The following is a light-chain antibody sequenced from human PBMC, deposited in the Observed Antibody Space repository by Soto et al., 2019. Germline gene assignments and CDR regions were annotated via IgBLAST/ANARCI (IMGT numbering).Light chain of an antibody. CDR2: GAS. V-gene: IGKV1-12*01. CDR3: QQTRAFPRT. Sequence: DSHMPQSPSSVSSSVGARVTITCRASQDIGNFLAWYQQTPGKAPKLLIHGASSLYRGVASRFSGGGTGTDFTLTILSLQPEDFATYCCQQTRAFPRTFGQGTKVDIK. CDR1: QDIGNF. J-gene: IGKJ2*01.